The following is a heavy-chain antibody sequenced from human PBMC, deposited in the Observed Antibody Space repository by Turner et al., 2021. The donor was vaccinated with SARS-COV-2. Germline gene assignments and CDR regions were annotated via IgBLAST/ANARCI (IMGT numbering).Heavy chain of an antibody. CDR2: IKGEGSVK. CDR1: GFTFSNYW. D-gene: IGHD4-17*01. Sequence: EVPLQESGGNLVQPGGSLRLSCAASGFTFSNYWMSWVRQATGKGLEGVANIKGEGSVKDYVDSVEGRFTISRDNANNSLFLQMNGLRAEDTAVYYCARDPDDSTTTTPWGQGTLVTVSS. V-gene: IGHV3-7*03. CDR3: ARDPDDSTTTTP. J-gene: IGHJ1*01.